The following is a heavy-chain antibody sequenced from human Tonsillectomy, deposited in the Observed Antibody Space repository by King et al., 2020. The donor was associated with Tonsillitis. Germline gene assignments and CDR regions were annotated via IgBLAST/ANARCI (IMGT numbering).Heavy chain of an antibody. J-gene: IGHJ6*02. Sequence: VQLVESGGGVVQPGGSLRLSCAASGFTFNNYGMHWVRQAPGKGLEWVAFIRYDGSNKYYADSVKGRFTISRDNSKNTLYLQMNSLRAEDTAVYYCAKNPGVAMGLYGMDVWGQGTTVTVSS. V-gene: IGHV3-30*02. CDR2: IRYDGSNK. D-gene: IGHD5-12*01. CDR3: AKNPGVAMGLYGMDV. CDR1: GFTFNNYG.